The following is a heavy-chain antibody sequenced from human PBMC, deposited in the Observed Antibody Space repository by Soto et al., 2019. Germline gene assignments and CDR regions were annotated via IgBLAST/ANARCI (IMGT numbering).Heavy chain of an antibody. Sequence: QVQLVESGGGVVQPGRSLRLSCAASGFTFSSYGMHWVRQAPGKGLEWVAVIWYDGSNKYYADSVKGRFTISRDNSKNTLYLQMNSLRAEDTAVYYCARNPGPALATDYWGQGTLVTVSS. CDR1: GFTFSSYG. V-gene: IGHV3-33*01. CDR2: IWYDGSNK. J-gene: IGHJ4*02. CDR3: ARNPGPALATDY. D-gene: IGHD2-15*01.